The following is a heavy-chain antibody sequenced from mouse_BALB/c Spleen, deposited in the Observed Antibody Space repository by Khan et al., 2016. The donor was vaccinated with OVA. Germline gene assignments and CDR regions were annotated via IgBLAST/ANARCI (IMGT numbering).Heavy chain of an antibody. CDR2: IWAGGRT. V-gene: IGHV2-9*02. Sequence: QVQLKQSGPGLVAPSQSLSITCTVYGYSLTRYGVHWVRQPPGKGLEWLGLIWAGGRTNSNWDLMSRVSISIDNSKRQVFLIMNSLQTDETALYYCAISKYLARYWGQGTTLTVSS. D-gene: IGHD3-3*01. CDR1: GYSLTRYG. CDR3: AISKYLARY. J-gene: IGHJ2*01.